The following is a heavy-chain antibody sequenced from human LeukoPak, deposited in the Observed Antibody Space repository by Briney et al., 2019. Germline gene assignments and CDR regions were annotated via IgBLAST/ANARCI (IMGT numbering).Heavy chain of an antibody. CDR2: ISYSGST. CDR3: ARAIYDFWSGYYSDY. D-gene: IGHD3-3*01. CDR1: GGSISSYY. V-gene: IGHV4-59*08. J-gene: IGHJ4*02. Sequence: SETLSLTCTVTGGSISSYYWSWIRQPPGKGLEWIGHISYSGSTNYNPSLKSRVTISVDTSKNQFSLNLTSVTAADTAVYYCARAIYDFWSGYYSDYWGQGTLVTVSS.